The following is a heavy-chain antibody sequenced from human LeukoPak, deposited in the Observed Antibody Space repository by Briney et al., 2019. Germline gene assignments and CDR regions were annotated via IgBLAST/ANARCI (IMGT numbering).Heavy chain of an antibody. Sequence: GGSLRLSCAASGFTFSSYAMHWVRQAPGKGLEWVAVISYDGSNKYYADSVKGRFTISRDNSKNTLYLQMNSLRAEDTAVYYCARDRGMFYYDSSGYLDYWGQGTLVTVSS. CDR1: GFTFSSYA. J-gene: IGHJ4*02. V-gene: IGHV3-30*04. D-gene: IGHD3-22*01. CDR2: ISYDGSNK. CDR3: ARDRGMFYYDSSGYLDY.